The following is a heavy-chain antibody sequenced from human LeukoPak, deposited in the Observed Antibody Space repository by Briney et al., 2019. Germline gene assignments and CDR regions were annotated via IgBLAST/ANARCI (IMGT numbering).Heavy chain of an antibody. V-gene: IGHV1-3*01. Sequence: PGASVKVSCKASGYTFTSYAMHWVRQAPGQRLEWMGWINAGNGNTKYSQKFQGRVTITRDTSASTAYMELSSLRSEDTAVYYCARNLDIVATMGVDYWGQGTLVTVSS. J-gene: IGHJ4*02. CDR3: ARNLDIVATMGVDY. D-gene: IGHD5-12*01. CDR2: INAGNGNT. CDR1: GYTFTSYA.